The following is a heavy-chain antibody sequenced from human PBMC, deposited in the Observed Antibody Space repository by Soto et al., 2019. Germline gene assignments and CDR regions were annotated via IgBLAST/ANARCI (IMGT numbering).Heavy chain of an antibody. J-gene: IGHJ4*02. Sequence: ASVKVSCKVSGYTLTELSMHWVRQAPGKGLEWMGGFDPEDGETIYAQKFQGRVTMTEDTSTDTAYMELSSLRSEDTAVYYCATEGQRYSGSYHEPGIDYWGQGTLVTVSS. D-gene: IGHD1-26*01. CDR3: ATEGQRYSGSYHEPGIDY. CDR1: GYTLTELS. CDR2: FDPEDGET. V-gene: IGHV1-24*01.